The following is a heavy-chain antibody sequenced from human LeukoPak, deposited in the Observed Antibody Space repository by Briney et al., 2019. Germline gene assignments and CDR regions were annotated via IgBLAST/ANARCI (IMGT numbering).Heavy chain of an antibody. CDR1: GFTFSSYG. CDR2: IWYDGSNK. Sequence: GRSLRLSCAASGFTFSSYGMHWVRQAPGKGLEWVAVIWYDGSNKYYADSVKGRFTISRDNSKNTLYLQMNSLRAEDTAAHYCAKDNGGILGWDWGQGTLVTVSS. J-gene: IGHJ4*02. D-gene: IGHD6-13*01. V-gene: IGHV3-33*06. CDR3: AKDNGGILGWD.